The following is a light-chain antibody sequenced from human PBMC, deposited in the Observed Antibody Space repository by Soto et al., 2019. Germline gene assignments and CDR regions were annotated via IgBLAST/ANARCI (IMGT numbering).Light chain of an antibody. CDR1: QYISNN. V-gene: IGKV3-15*01. Sequence: EIAMTQSPATLSVSLGERATLSCRASQYISNNLAWYQQRPGQAPSLLIYGASTRATGVPARFSGSGSGKDFLLSISGLQSEDSAVYSCQQYNHWSSITFGQGTRLEIK. CDR2: GAS. J-gene: IGKJ5*01. CDR3: QQYNHWSSIT.